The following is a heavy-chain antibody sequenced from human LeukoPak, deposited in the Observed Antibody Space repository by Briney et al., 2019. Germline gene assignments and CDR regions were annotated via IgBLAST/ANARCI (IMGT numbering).Heavy chain of an antibody. CDR2: IYHSGST. J-gene: IGHJ4*02. V-gene: IGHV4-4*02. D-gene: IGHD6-13*01. Sequence: SETLSLTCAVSGGSISSSSWWSWVRQPPGKGLEWIGEIYHSGSTNYNPSLKSRVTISADKSKNQFSLKLSSVTAADTAVYYCARDGVRSSSWVYWGQGTLVTVSS. CDR3: ARDGVRSSSWVY. CDR1: GGSISSSSW.